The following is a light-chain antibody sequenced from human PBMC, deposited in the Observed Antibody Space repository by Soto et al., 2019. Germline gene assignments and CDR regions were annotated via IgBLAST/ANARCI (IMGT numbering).Light chain of an antibody. CDR1: SSDIGSYKL. V-gene: IGLV2-23*02. CDR2: DVS. J-gene: IGLJ1*01. CDR3: CSYAGSSAYV. Sequence: QSALTQPASVSGSPGQSITISCTGTSSDIGSYKLVSWYQQHPGKAPKLMIYDVSKRPSGVSDRFSGSKSGNTASLTISGLQAEDEADYYCCSYAGSSAYVSATGTKVTVL.